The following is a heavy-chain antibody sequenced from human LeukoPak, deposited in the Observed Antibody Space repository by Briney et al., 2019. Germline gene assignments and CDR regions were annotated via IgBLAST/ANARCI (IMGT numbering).Heavy chain of an antibody. V-gene: IGHV4-59*01. J-gene: IGHJ5*02. Sequence: PSETLSLTCTVSGGSISGYYWTWIRQPPGKGLDWIGFVYYNGNTRYNPSLKSRVTISVDTSKNQFSLKLSSVTAADTAVYYCARDIAGDGYNSWFDPWGQGTLVTVSS. CDR3: ARDIAGDGYNSWFDP. D-gene: IGHD5-24*01. CDR2: VYYNGNT. CDR1: GGSISGYY.